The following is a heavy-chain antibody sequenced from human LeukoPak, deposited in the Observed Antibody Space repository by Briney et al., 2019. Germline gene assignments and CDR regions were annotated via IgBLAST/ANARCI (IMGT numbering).Heavy chain of an antibody. J-gene: IGHJ4*02. Sequence: GASLKISCKGSGYIFNYYWIGWVRPMPGKGLEWMGLIYPGEFDIRYSPSFQGQVTISADKSISTAYLQWKSLKASDTAMYYCARHAFHNDNSDYYFAHWGQGTLVTVSS. CDR2: IYPGEFDI. V-gene: IGHV5-51*01. CDR3: ARHAFHNDNSDYYFAH. D-gene: IGHD3-22*01. CDR1: GYIFNYYW.